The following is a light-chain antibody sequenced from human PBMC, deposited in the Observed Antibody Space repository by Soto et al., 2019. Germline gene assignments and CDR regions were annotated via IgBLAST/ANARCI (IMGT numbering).Light chain of an antibody. CDR3: QQYGGSPPYT. V-gene: IGKV3-20*01. Sequence: VLTQSPGTLSLSPGERATISCRASQTISSSYLAWYQHKPGQAPRLLIYGASSRATGIPHRFSGSGSGTDVTLTISRLEPEDCGVYYCQQYGGSPPYTFGQGTRLEL. CDR1: QTISSSY. CDR2: GAS. J-gene: IGKJ2*01.